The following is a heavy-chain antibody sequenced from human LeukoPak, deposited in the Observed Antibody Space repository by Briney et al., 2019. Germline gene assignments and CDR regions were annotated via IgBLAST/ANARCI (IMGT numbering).Heavy chain of an antibody. V-gene: IGHV6-1*01. D-gene: IGHD6-19*01. CDR3: ARGITGYDSGWYGRGDTFDY. J-gene: IGHJ4*02. Sequence: SQTLSLTCAISGDSVSSNSAAWNWIRQSPSRGLEWLGRTYYRSKWYNDYAVSVKSRITINPNTSKNQFSLQLNSVTPEDTAVYYCARGITGYDSGWYGRGDTFDYWGQGTLVTVSS. CDR2: TYYRSKWYN. CDR1: GDSVSSNSAA.